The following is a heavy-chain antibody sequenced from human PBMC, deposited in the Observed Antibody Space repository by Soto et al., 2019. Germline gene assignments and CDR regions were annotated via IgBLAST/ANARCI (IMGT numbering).Heavy chain of an antibody. D-gene: IGHD2-15*01. CDR2: IYWDDDK. Sequence: SGPTLVNPTQTLTLTCTFSGFSLSTSGVGVGWIRQPPGKALECLALIYWDDDKRYSPSLKSRLSVTKDTSKNQVVLTMTNMDPVDTGTYYCAHRLCDSSCYWDVGFFDYWGQGTLVTVSS. CDR3: AHRLCDSSCYWDVGFFDY. CDR1: GFSLSTSGVG. V-gene: IGHV2-5*02. J-gene: IGHJ4*02.